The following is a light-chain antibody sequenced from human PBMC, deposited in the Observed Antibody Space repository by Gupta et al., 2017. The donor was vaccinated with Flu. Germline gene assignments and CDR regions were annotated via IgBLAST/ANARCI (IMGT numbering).Light chain of an antibody. V-gene: IGKV3-11*01. CDR2: DTS. Sequence: VTLSLSPGERATLSCRASQSVSSYLAWYQQKPGQAPRLLIYDTSTRATGIPARFSGSGYGTDFTLTISSREPEDFAVYYCQLLSNWPRVTFGQGTKLEIK. J-gene: IGKJ2*01. CDR3: QLLSNWPRVT. CDR1: QSVSSY.